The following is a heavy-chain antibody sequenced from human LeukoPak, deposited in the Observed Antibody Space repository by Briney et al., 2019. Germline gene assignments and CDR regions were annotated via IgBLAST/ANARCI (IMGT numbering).Heavy chain of an antibody. J-gene: IGHJ3*02. V-gene: IGHV1-8*03. D-gene: IGHD3-10*01. Sequence: ASVKVSCKASGYTFTSYDINWVRQATGQGLEWMGWMNPNSGNTGYAQKFQGRVTITRNTSISTAYMELSSLRSEDTAVYYCARIGAGHYYGSGSYTYDAFDIWGQGTMVTVSS. CDR2: MNPNSGNT. CDR3: ARIGAGHYYGSGSYTYDAFDI. CDR1: GYTFTSYD.